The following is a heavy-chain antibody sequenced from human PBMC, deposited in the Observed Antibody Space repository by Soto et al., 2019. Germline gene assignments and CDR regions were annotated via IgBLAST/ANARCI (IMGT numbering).Heavy chain of an antibody. V-gene: IGHV4-34*01. J-gene: IGHJ4*02. CDR1: GGSFSGYY. D-gene: IGHD2-2*01. CDR3: ARGLTTRDFDY. Sequence: PSETLSLTSAVYGGSFSGYYWSWIRQPPGKGLEWIGEINHSGSTNYNPSLKSRVTISVDTSKNQFSLKLSSVTAADTAVYYCARGLTTRDFDYWGQGTLVTVSS. CDR2: INHSGST.